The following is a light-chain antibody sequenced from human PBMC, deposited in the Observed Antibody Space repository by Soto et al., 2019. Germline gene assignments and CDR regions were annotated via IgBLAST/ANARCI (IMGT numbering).Light chain of an antibody. CDR1: QGIGND. CDR3: LQHNSYPLT. CDR2: VAS. J-gene: IGKJ3*01. V-gene: IGKV1-17*01. Sequence: DIQMTQSPSSLSASVEDRVTITCRASQGIGNDLGWYQQKPGKAPKRLIYVASSLQSGVPSRFSGSGSGTEFTLTISSLQPEDSATYYCLQHNSYPLTFGPGTKVDIK.